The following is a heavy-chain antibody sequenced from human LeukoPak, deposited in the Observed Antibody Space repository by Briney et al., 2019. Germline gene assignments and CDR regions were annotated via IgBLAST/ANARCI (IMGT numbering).Heavy chain of an antibody. V-gene: IGHV3-23*01. D-gene: IGHD5-18*01. CDR2: LIDSPINT. Sequence: GGSLRLSCAASGFTFSSNAMGLVRQAPGKGLEWVSALIDSPINTYYADSVKGRFTISRDNSKNTLYLQMSSLRAEDTAVYYCAKGGYSYGFFDYWGQGALVTVSS. J-gene: IGHJ4*02. CDR3: AKGGYSYGFFDY. CDR1: GFTFSSNA.